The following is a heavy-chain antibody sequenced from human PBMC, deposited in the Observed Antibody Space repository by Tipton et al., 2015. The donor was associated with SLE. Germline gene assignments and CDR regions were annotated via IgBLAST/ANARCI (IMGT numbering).Heavy chain of an antibody. V-gene: IGHV3-9*01. J-gene: IGHJ3*01. Sequence: RSLRLSCAASGFFFDDFAMHWVRQDPKKGLEWVSGIGWNGGIIGYGDSVRGRFTIPRDNAKKSVHLQMNSLRAEDTALYYCAKGVSSSSDLDAFDVWGQGTKVTVSS. CDR3: AKGVSSSSDLDAFDV. D-gene: IGHD6-6*01. CDR1: GFFFDDFA. CDR2: IGWNGGII.